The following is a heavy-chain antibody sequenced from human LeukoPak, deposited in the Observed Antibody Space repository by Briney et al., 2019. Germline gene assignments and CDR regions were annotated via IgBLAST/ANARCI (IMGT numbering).Heavy chain of an antibody. V-gene: IGHV1-18*01. Sequence: DSVKVSGKASGYTFSTSAISWVRRAPGQGLEWMGWISVYNGNTKYTQKFQGRVTMTTDTSTSTAYMELRNLRSDDTAVYYCARDYSSSWYYFNNWGQGTLVTVSS. CDR3: ARDYSSSWYYFNN. D-gene: IGHD6-13*01. CDR1: GYTFSTSA. CDR2: ISVYNGNT. J-gene: IGHJ4*02.